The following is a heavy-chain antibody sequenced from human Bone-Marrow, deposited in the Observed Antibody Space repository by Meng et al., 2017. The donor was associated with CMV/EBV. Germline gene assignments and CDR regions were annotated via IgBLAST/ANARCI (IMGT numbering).Heavy chain of an antibody. V-gene: IGHV4-59*01. D-gene: IGHD1-26*01. J-gene: IGHJ4*02. CDR2: IYYSGST. Sequence: SEPLSLTRTVSGGSISSYYWNWIRQPLGKGLEWIGYIYYSGSTNYNPSLKSRVTISGDTSKNQFSLKLSSVTAADTAVYYCARSGSYRSILFDFWGQGTLVTVSS. CDR3: ARSGSYRSILFDF. CDR1: GGSISSYY.